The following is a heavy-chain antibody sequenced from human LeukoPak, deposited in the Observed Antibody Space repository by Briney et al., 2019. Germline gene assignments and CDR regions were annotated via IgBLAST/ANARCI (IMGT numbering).Heavy chain of an antibody. Sequence: PSETLSLTCAVSGDSISNNNWWSWVRQPPGKGLEWIGEIYHSGRTNYNPSLKSRLTISVDKSNNHFSLRLSSMTAADTAVYYCATARVFYMDVWSRGTTVTVSS. CDR1: GDSISNNNW. CDR3: ATARVFYMDV. V-gene: IGHV4-4*02. CDR2: IYHSGRT. J-gene: IGHJ6*03. D-gene: IGHD3-3*01.